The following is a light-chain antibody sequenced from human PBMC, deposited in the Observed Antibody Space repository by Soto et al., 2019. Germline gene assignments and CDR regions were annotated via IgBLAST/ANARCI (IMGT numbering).Light chain of an antibody. CDR2: GAS. J-gene: IGKJ4*01. Sequence: EIVMTQSPATVSVSPGERATLSCRASQSVSSNLAWYQQKPGQAPRLLIYGASTRATGIPARFSGSGSGTEFTLTISSLQSEDFAVYYCQQYNNWPRLTVGGGTKV. V-gene: IGKV3-15*01. CDR3: QQYNNWPRLT. CDR1: QSVSSN.